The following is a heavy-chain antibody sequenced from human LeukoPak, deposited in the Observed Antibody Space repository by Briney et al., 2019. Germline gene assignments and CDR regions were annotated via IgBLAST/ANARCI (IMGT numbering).Heavy chain of an antibody. CDR2: IYTGGNT. Sequence: GGSLRLSCAASGFTFDSNYLSWVRQAPGKGLEWVSTIYTGGNTYYADSVKGRFTISRDNSKNTLYLQMNSLRAEDTAVYYCAKVLISGSSPYYFDYWGQGTLVTVSS. V-gene: IGHV3-53*01. J-gene: IGHJ4*02. CDR3: AKVLISGSSPYYFDY. CDR1: GFTFDSNY. D-gene: IGHD1-26*01.